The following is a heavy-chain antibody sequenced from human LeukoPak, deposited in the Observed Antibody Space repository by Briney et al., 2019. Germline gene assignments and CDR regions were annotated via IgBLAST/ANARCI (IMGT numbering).Heavy chain of an antibody. V-gene: IGHV3-23*01. CDR1: GFTFSSYA. D-gene: IGHD3-16*02. J-gene: IGHJ4*02. CDR3: AKHRDDYVWGSYRDPPDY. CDR2: ISGSGGST. Sequence: GGSLRLSSAASGFTFSSYAMSWVRQAPGKGLEWVSAISGSGGSTYYADSVKGRFTISRDNSKNTLYLQMNSLRAEDTAVYYCAKHRDDYVWGSYRDPPDYWGQGTLVTVSS.